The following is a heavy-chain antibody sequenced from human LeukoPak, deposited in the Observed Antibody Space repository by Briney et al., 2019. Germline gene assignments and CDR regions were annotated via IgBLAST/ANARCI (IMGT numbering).Heavy chain of an antibody. D-gene: IGHD3-10*01. J-gene: IGHJ5*02. Sequence: ASVKVSCKASGYTFSSYAMNWVRQAPGQGLEWMGWINTNTGNPTYAQGFTGRFVFSLDTSVSTAYLQISSLTAEDTAVYYCARTVRGVIITGYWFDPWGQGTLVTVSS. CDR2: INTNTGNP. CDR3: ARTVRGVIITGYWFDP. V-gene: IGHV7-4-1*02. CDR1: GYTFSSYA.